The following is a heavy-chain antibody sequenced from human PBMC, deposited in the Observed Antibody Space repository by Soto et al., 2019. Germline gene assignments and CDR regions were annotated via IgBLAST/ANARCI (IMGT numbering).Heavy chain of an antibody. Sequence: ASVKVSCKASGYTFTSYDINWVLQATGQGLEWMGWMNPNSGNTGYAQKFQGRVTMTRNTSISTAYMELSSLRSEDTAVYYCARGQXAVAGNSGLDYYYGMDVWGQGTTVTVSS. V-gene: IGHV1-8*02. J-gene: IGHJ6*02. CDR2: MNPNSGNT. CDR3: ARGQXAVAGNSGLDYYYGMDV. CDR1: GYTFTSYD. D-gene: IGHD6-19*01.